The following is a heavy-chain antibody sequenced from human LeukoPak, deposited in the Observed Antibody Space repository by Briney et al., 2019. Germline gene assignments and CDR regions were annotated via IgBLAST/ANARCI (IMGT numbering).Heavy chain of an antibody. CDR3: ARGWIELWPLDS. Sequence: PGGSLRLSCAASGFTFTSYWMSWVRQAPGKGLEWVANINQDGSEKYYVGSVKGRFTISRDNAKNSLCLQMNSLRAEDTAVYYCARGWIELWPLDSWGQGTLVTVSS. CDR1: GFTFTSYW. V-gene: IGHV3-7*03. D-gene: IGHD5-18*01. J-gene: IGHJ4*02. CDR2: INQDGSEK.